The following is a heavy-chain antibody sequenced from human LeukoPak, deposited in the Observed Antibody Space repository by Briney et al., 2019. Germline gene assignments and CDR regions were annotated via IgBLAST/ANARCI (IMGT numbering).Heavy chain of an antibody. CDR3: ATRAPRGYCSGGSCYEHYYYGMDV. CDR2: ISYDGSNK. V-gene: IGHV3-30-3*01. J-gene: IGHJ6*02. CDR1: GFTFSSYA. D-gene: IGHD2-15*01. Sequence: GGSLRLSCAASGFTFSSYAMHCVRQAPGKGLEWVAVISYDGSNKYYADSVKGRFTISRDNSKNTLYLQMNSLRAEDTAVYYCATRAPRGYCSGGSCYEHYYYGMDVWGQGTTVTVSS.